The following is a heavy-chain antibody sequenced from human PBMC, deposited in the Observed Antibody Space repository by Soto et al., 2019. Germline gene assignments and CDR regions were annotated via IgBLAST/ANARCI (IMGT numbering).Heavy chain of an antibody. CDR1: GGSVSDYI. CDR3: ARGLISGSHYSGGWYYFDS. Sequence: SETLSLTCDVHGGSVSDYIWTWIRQTPGKGLQWIGQINHSGSANYNPSLKSRVTISVHTSSSQFSLELSSVTAADTAVYYCARGLISGSHYSGGWYYFDSWGQGTQVTVS. J-gene: IGHJ4*02. V-gene: IGHV4-34*01. D-gene: IGHD1-26*01. CDR2: INHSGSA.